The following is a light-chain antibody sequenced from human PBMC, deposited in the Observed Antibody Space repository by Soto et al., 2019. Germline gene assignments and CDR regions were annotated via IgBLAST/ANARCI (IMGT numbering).Light chain of an antibody. CDR3: QQSYSTPWT. J-gene: IGKJ1*01. V-gene: IGKV1-39*01. Sequence: DIQMTQSPSSLSASVGDRVTITCRASQSISSYLNWYQQTPGKAPKLLIYAASSLQSGVPSRFSGSGSGTDFTLTISSLQPEDFATYYSQQSYSTPWTFGQGTKVEIK. CDR1: QSISSY. CDR2: AAS.